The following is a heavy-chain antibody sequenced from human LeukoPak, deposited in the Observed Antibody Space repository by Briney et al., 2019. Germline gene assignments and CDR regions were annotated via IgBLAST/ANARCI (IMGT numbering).Heavy chain of an antibody. Sequence: SETLSLTRTVSGVSISSHHWRLIRQPPGKGLEWIGYIYYSGSTNHNPSLKSRVTISVDTSKNQFSLKLSYVTAADTAVYYCARGAYGSGSYYLRSEAGYYYYYMDVWGKGTPVTVSS. D-gene: IGHD3-10*01. CDR3: ARGAYGSGSYYLRSEAGYYYYYMDV. J-gene: IGHJ6*03. CDR2: IYYSGST. CDR1: GVSISSHH. V-gene: IGHV4-59*11.